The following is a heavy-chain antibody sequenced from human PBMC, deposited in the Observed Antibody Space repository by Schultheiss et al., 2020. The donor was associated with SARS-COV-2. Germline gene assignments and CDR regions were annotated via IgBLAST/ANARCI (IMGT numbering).Heavy chain of an antibody. CDR2: ITSSGDNT. CDR3: ATGYSVAYGGQYDSIY. V-gene: IGHV3-23*01. D-gene: IGHD5-18*01. Sequence: GGSLRLSCAASGFTFSTYAMSWVRQAPGKGLEWVAAITSSGDNTYYADSVAGRFTISRDNSKNTLSLQMNSLRVDDTAVYYCATGYSVAYGGQYDSIYWGQGTLVTVSS. J-gene: IGHJ4*02. CDR1: GFTFSTYA.